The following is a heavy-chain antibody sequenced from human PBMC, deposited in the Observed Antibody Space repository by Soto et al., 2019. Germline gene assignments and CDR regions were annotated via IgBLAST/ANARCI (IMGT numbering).Heavy chain of an antibody. CDR3: ARGGGSTKVDY. CDR2: TSNSGST. CDR1: GGSITSSGYY. D-gene: IGHD2-2*01. V-gene: IGHV4-31*03. J-gene: IGHJ4*02. Sequence: QVQLQESGPGLVKPSQTLSLTCTVSGGSITSSGYYWSWIRQHPGEGLEWIGFTSNSGSTSYNPSLQSRVTVSVDTSSHLFSLNLKSVTAADTAVYYCARGGGSTKVDYWGQGTLVTVSP.